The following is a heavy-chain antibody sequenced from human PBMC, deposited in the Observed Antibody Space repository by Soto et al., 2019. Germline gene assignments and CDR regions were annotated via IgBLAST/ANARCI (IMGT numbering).Heavy chain of an antibody. D-gene: IGHD2-2*01. V-gene: IGHV3-33*01. CDR3: ARLYCSSSSCYSVGALDI. CDR1: VFTFSSYG. J-gene: IGHJ3*02. CDR2: IWFDGSDK. Sequence: PGGSLRLSCAASVFTFSSYGMHWVRQAPGKGLEWVALIWFDGSDKYYVDSVKGRFTISRENSKNTVHLQMNSLRVEDTAVYYCARLYCSSSSCYSVGALDIRGQGTVVTVSS.